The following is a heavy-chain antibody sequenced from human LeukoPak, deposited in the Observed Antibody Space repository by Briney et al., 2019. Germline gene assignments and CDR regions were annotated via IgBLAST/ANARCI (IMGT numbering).Heavy chain of an antibody. CDR3: ARVGYSGSYYHAFEI. V-gene: IGHV4-38-2*02. J-gene: IGHJ3*02. CDR1: GYSIDSGFY. CDR2: IFHSGTT. D-gene: IGHD1-26*01. Sequence: PSETLSLTCTVSGYSIDSGFYWGWIRQPPGKGLEWVAKIFHSGTTYLNPSLQSRVTISVDTSKNQFSLKLATVAATDTAVYYCARVGYSGSYYHAFEIWGQGTMVTVSS.